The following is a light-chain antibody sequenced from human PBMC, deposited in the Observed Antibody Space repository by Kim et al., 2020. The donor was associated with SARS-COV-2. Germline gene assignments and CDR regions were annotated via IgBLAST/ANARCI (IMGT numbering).Light chain of an antibody. Sequence: QSMLTKPPSASGTPGQRVTISCSGSISNIGSNTVNWYQQLPGTAPKLLIYSNNQRPSGVPDRFSGSKSGTSASLAISGLQSEDEADYYCAAWDYSLTVVFGGGTQLTVL. J-gene: IGLJ2*01. V-gene: IGLV1-44*01. CDR2: SNN. CDR3: AAWDYSLTVV. CDR1: ISNIGSNT.